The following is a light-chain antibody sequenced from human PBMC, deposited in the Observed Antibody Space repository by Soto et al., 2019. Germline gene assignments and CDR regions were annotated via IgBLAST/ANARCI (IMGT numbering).Light chain of an antibody. CDR2: KAS. J-gene: IGKJ1*01. V-gene: IGKV1-5*03. CDR3: QQYNNYWT. Sequence: DIQMTQSPSTLSAFVGDRVTITCRASQSINSWLAWYQQKPGKAPKLLIYKASNLESGVPSRFSGSGSGTEFTLTISSLQTDDFATYYCQQYNNYWTFGQGTKVEIK. CDR1: QSINSW.